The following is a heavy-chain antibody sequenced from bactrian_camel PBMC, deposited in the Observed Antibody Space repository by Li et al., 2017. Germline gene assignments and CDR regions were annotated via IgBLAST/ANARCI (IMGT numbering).Heavy chain of an antibody. CDR3: AARFQGGFGYGGLCTDVPADFPY. V-gene: IGHV3S55*01. J-gene: IGHJ6*01. CDR2: IELDGIT. CDR1: GHSCGSNC. Sequence: HVQLVESGGGSVQTGGSLRLSCVVSGHSCGSNCVGWFRQAPGREREAIAAIELDGITDYADSVKGRFTIAKGQAKHTLYLQMYSLKPDDTATYYCAARFQGGFGYGGLCTDVPADFPYWGQGTQVTVSS. D-gene: IGHD5*01.